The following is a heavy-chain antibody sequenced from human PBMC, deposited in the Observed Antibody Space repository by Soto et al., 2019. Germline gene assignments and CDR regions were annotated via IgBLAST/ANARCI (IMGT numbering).Heavy chain of an antibody. CDR2: ISYDGSNK. J-gene: IGHJ4*02. CDR3: ARDRRRIMYYDILTGGQS. D-gene: IGHD3-9*01. CDR1: GFTFSSYA. Sequence: QVQLVESGGGVVQPGRSLRLSCAASGFTFSSYAMHWVRQAPGKGLEWVAVISYDGSNKYYADSVKGRFTISRDNSKNTLYLQMNSLRAEDTAVYYCARDRRRIMYYDILTGGQSWGQGTLVTVSS. V-gene: IGHV3-30-3*01.